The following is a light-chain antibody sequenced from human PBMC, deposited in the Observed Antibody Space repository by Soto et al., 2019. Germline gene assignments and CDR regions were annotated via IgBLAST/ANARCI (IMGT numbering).Light chain of an antibody. V-gene: IGKV3-20*01. Sequence: EIVLTQSPGTLSLSPGERATLSCRASQSVVSTYLAWYQQKPGQAPRLLIHGASSRATGVPDRFSGSGSGTDFTLTISRLEPEDLAVYYCQQYGSSPPYIFGQGTKLQIK. CDR3: QQYGSSPPYI. CDR2: GAS. CDR1: QSVVSTY. J-gene: IGKJ2*01.